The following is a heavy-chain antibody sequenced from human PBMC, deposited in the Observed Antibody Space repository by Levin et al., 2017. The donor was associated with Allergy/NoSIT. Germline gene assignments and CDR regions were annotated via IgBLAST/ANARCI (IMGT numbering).Heavy chain of an antibody. V-gene: IGHV1-69*13. CDR2: IVPMFGTA. D-gene: IGHD2-2*01. J-gene: IGHJ4*02. CDR3: ARDGLQFCSPTNCYAGVDFYDC. CDR1: GGTFINYA. Sequence: VASVKVSCKASGGTFINYAFNWVRQAPGQGLEWMGGIVPMFGTANYAQKFQGRVTITADESTNTAYVELRSLKYEDTAMYYCARDGLQFCSPTNCYAGVDFYDCWGQGTLVTVSS.